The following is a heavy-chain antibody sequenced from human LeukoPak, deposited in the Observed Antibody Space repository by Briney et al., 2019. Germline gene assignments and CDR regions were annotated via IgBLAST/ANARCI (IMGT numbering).Heavy chain of an antibody. CDR3: ARVGGYSGSWAALPYYFDY. CDR1: GGSVSSGSYY. J-gene: IGHJ4*02. V-gene: IGHV4-61*01. CDR2: IYYSGST. Sequence: PSETLSLTCTVSGGSVSSGSYYWSWIRQPPGKGLEWIGYIYYSGSTNYNPSLKSRVTISVDTSKNQFSLKLSSVTAADTAVYYCARVGGYSGSWAALPYYFDYWGQGTLVTVSS. D-gene: IGHD6-13*01.